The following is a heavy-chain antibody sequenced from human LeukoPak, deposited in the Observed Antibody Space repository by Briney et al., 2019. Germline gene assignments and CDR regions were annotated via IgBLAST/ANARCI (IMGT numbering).Heavy chain of an antibody. V-gene: IGHV3-48*03. Sequence: GGSLRLSCAASGFTFSSYEMNWVRQAPGKGLEWVSYISSSGSTIYYADSVKGRFTISRDNSKNTLYLQMNSLRAEDTAVYYCAKAYKDGSGSFRDYYMDVWGKGTTVTVSS. CDR2: ISSSGSTI. D-gene: IGHD3-10*01. CDR3: AKAYKDGSGSFRDYYMDV. J-gene: IGHJ6*03. CDR1: GFTFSSYE.